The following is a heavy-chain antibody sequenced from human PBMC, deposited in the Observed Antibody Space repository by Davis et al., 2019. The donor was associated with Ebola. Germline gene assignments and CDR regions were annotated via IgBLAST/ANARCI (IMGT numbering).Heavy chain of an antibody. CDR1: GGSISSYY. D-gene: IGHD3-10*01. CDR2: IYYSGST. J-gene: IGHJ6*02. V-gene: IGHV4-59*12. CDR3: ARLGLLWFRNYGMDV. Sequence: MPSETLSLTCTVSGGSISSYYWSWIRQPPGKGLEWIGYIYYSGSTNYNPSLKSRVTISVDTSKNQFSLKLSSVTAADTAVYYCARLGLLWFRNYGMDVWGQGTTVTVSS.